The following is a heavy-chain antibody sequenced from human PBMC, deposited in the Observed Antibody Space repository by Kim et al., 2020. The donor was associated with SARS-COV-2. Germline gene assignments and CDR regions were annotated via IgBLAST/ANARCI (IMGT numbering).Heavy chain of an antibody. J-gene: IGHJ4*02. CDR3: AREGALGYYYGSGRENYFDY. CDR2: INPSGGST. V-gene: IGHV1-46*01. D-gene: IGHD3-10*01. CDR1: GYTFTSYY. Sequence: ASVKVSCKASGYTFTSYYMHWVRQAPGQGLEWMGIINPSGGSTSYAQKFQGRVTMTRDTSTSTVYMELSSLRSEDTAVYYCAREGALGYYYGSGRENYFDYWGQGTLVTVSS.